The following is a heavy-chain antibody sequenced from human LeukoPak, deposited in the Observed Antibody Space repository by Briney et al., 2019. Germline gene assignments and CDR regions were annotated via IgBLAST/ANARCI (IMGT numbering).Heavy chain of an antibody. CDR2: ISVDGRDL. V-gene: IGHV3-30*03. CDR3: ARDKSAAADYYFDF. J-gene: IGHJ4*02. D-gene: IGHD3-10*01. Sequence: PGGSLRLSCAASGFTFSSYWMHWVRQAPGKGLEWVADISVDGRDLYHADSVKGRFTISRDNSKNTLYLQMASLRADDTAVYYCARDKSAAADYYFDFWGQGTLVTVSS. CDR1: GFTFSSYW.